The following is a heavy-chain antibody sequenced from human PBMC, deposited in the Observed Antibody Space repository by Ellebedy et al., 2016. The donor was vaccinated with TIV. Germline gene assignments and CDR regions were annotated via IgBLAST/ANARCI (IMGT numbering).Heavy chain of an antibody. J-gene: IGHJ1*01. Sequence: GGSLRLSCAASGFTFGTYVMHWVRQAPGKGLEWVAVISDDGSNKYYADSVKGRFTISRDNSKNTLYLQINSLRAEDAAVYYCAQEPGAFQHWGQGTLVTVSS. V-gene: IGHV3-30-3*01. CDR1: GFTFGTYV. D-gene: IGHD1-26*01. CDR2: ISDDGSNK. CDR3: AQEPGAFQH.